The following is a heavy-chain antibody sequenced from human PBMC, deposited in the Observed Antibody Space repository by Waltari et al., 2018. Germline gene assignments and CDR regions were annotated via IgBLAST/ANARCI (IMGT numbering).Heavy chain of an antibody. Sequence: QVQLQESGPGLVKPSGTLSPTCSVSGGTIDHYFWNWIRQPPGKGLQWIGYIRHTGITKSNPSLNSRVTMAVDTSKSQISLRLTSVSATDTAVYFCARWDSPGRYFGDWGQGTPVTVSS. J-gene: IGHJ4*02. V-gene: IGHV4-59*08. CDR1: GGTIDHYF. CDR3: ARWDSPGRYFGD. D-gene: IGHD1-20*01. CDR2: IRHTGIT.